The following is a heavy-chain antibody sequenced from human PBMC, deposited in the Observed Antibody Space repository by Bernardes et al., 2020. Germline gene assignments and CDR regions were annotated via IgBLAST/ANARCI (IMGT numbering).Heavy chain of an antibody. V-gene: IGHV1-69*13. CDR3: ARDVNILTGYYHY. CDR2: IIPMMATT. J-gene: IGHJ4*01. Sequence: SVKVSCKASGGSFSTYAIIWVRQAPGQGLEWMGGIIPMMATTNYAQKFQGRVTITADESTSTAYMELSSLRSEDTAVYYCARDVNILTGYYHYWGHGTQVTVSS. CDR1: GGSFSTYA. D-gene: IGHD3-9*01.